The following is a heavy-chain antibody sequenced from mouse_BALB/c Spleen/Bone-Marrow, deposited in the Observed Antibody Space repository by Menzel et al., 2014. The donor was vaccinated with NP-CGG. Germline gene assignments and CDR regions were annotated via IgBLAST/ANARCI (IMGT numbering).Heavy chain of an antibody. CDR2: IDPANGNT. D-gene: IGHD2-4*01. Sequence: EVQLQQSGAELVKPGASVKLSCTASGFNIKDTYMHWVKQRPEQGLEWIGRIDPANGNTKYDPKFQGKATIIADTSSNTAYLQLSSLTSEDTAVYYCALYYDYDVGYWGQGTTLTVSS. CDR3: ALYYDYDVGY. CDR1: GFNIKDTY. J-gene: IGHJ2*01. V-gene: IGHV14-3*02.